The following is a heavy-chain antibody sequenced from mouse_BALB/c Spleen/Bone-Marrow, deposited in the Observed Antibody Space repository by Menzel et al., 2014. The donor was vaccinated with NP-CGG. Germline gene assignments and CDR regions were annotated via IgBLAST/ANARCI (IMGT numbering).Heavy chain of an antibody. CDR3: ARRGDIYYGSSAWFAY. CDR1: GFNIKDTY. Sequence: VQLQQPGAELVKPGASVKLSCTASGFNIKDTYLHWVKQRPEQGLEWIGRIDPANGNTEYGPKFQGKATIAADTSSNTAYLQLSSLTSEDTAVYYCARRGDIYYGSSAWFAYWGQGTLVTVSA. D-gene: IGHD1-1*01. V-gene: IGHV14-3*02. CDR2: IDPANGNT. J-gene: IGHJ3*01.